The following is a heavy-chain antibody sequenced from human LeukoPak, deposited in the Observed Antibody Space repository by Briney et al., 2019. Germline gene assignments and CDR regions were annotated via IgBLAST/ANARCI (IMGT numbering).Heavy chain of an antibody. CDR1: GFTFSTYG. V-gene: IGHV3-30*02. Sequence: GGSLRLSCAASGFTFSTYGMHWVRQAPGQGLEGVAFIRYDGSDKYYADSVKGRFTISRDNSKNTLYLQMNSLRVEDTAVYYCTAPLILYYYMDVWGQGTTITISS. D-gene: IGHD3-9*01. CDR2: IRYDGSDK. CDR3: TAPLILYYYMDV. J-gene: IGHJ6*03.